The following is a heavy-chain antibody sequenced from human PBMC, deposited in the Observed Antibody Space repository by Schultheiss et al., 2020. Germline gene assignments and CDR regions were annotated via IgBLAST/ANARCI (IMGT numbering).Heavy chain of an antibody. CDR2: ISYDGSNK. V-gene: IGHV3-30*04. CDR1: GFTFSSYA. CDR3: ARAEYCSSTSCYALPLFDY. D-gene: IGHD2-2*01. Sequence: GESLKISCAASGFTFSSYAMHWVRQAPGKGLEWVAVISYDGSNKYYADSVKGRFTISRDNSKNTLYLQMNSLRAEDTAVYYCARAEYCSSTSCYALPLFDYWGQGTLVTVSS. J-gene: IGHJ4*02.